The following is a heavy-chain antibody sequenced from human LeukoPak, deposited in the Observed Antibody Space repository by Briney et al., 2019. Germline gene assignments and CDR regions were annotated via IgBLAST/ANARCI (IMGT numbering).Heavy chain of an antibody. V-gene: IGHV3-23*01. D-gene: IGHD3-10*02. CDR3: AELGITMIGGV. Sequence: GGSLRLSCAASGFTFSSYGMNWVRQAPGKGLEWVSAISGRDDSTNYADSVKGRFTISRDNAKNSLYLQMNSLRAEDTAVYYCAELGITMIGGVWGKGTTVTISS. CDR1: GFTFSSYG. J-gene: IGHJ6*04. CDR2: ISGRDDST.